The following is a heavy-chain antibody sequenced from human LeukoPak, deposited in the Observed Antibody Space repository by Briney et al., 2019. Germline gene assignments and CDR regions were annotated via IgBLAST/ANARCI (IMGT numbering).Heavy chain of an antibody. D-gene: IGHD6-13*01. CDR2: IKSKYDGGAT. J-gene: IGHJ4*02. CDR1: GFICSNAW. V-gene: IGHV3-15*01. CDR3: TTVRGIAAAGS. Sequence: PGGSPTLSCAASGFICSNAWMTWVRQAPGKGLEWIGRIKSKYDGGATDYAAPLKGRFTISRDDSQNTLYLQMDSLKTEDTAVYYCTTVRGIAAAGSRGAGNLVTVSS.